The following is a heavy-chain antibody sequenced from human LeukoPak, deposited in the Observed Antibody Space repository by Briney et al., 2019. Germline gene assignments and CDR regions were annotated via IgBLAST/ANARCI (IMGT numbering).Heavy chain of an antibody. V-gene: IGHV4-59*08. CDR2: ISYSGST. Sequence: SETLSLTCTVSGGSISSHYWSWIRQPPGKGLEWIGYISYSGSTNYNPSLKSRVTISVDTSKNQFSLELSSVTAADTAVYYCARHRSNDFEYWGQGTLVTVSS. CDR1: GGSISSHY. D-gene: IGHD4-11*01. J-gene: IGHJ4*02. CDR3: ARHRSNDFEY.